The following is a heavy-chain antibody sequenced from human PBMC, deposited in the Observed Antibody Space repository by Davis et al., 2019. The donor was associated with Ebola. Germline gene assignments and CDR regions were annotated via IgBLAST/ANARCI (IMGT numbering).Heavy chain of an antibody. CDR1: GFTFSSYA. V-gene: IGHV3-23*01. CDR3: ARDPTRTYYDFWSGSSDYYYGMDV. CDR2: ISGSGGST. D-gene: IGHD3-3*01. J-gene: IGHJ6*02. Sequence: PGGSLRLSCAASGFTFSSYAMSWVRQAPGKGLESVSAISGSGGSTYYADSVKGRFTISRDNSKKTLYLQMNSLRAEDTAVYYCARDPTRTYYDFWSGSSDYYYGMDVWGQGTTVTVSS.